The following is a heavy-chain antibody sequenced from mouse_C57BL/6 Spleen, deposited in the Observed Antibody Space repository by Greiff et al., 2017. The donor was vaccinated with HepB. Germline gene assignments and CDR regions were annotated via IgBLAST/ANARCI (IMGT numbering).Heavy chain of an antibody. CDR3: ARLTTVPHWYFDV. CDR2: INPSSGYT. J-gene: IGHJ1*03. Sequence: VMLVESGAELARPGASVKMSCKASGYTFTSYTMHWVKQRPGQGLEWIGYINPSSGYTKYNQKFKDKATLTADKSSSTAYMQLSSLTSEDSAVYYCARLTTVPHWYFDVWGTGTTVTVSS. CDR1: GYTFTSYT. V-gene: IGHV1-4*01. D-gene: IGHD1-1*01.